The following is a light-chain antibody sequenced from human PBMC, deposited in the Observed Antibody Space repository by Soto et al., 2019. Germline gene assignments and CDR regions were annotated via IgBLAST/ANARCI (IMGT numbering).Light chain of an antibody. CDR3: QHSYSTPLA. CDR2: AAS. V-gene: IGKV1-39*01. J-gene: IGKJ1*01. CDR1: QSISSY. Sequence: DIQMTQSPSSLSASVGDRVTITCRASQSISSYLNWYQQKPGKAPKLLIYAASSLQSGVPSRFSGSGSGTDFTLTISSLQPEDFATYSCQHSYSTPLAFGQGTKVEIK.